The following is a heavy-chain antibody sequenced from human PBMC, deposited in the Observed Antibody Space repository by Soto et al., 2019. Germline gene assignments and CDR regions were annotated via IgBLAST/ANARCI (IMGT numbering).Heavy chain of an antibody. V-gene: IGHV1-8*01. D-gene: IGHD1-1*01. Sequence: GASVKGSRQASVYTFTRYEIYWVRQATGQGLEWMGWLNPNTGNSGYAQKFQGRITVTSDTSINTVHMELSSLRSEDTAVYYCARRAETNGWNGFGADKYYFDFWGQGTLVTVSS. CDR1: VYTFTRYE. CDR3: ARRAETNGWNGFGADKYYFDF. CDR2: LNPNTGNS. J-gene: IGHJ4*02.